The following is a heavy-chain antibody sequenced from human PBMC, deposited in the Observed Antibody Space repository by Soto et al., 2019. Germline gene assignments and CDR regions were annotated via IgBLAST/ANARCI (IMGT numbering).Heavy chain of an antibody. D-gene: IGHD3-22*01. CDR2: IYYTGNT. CDR1: GASISGGDYY. J-gene: IGHJ4*02. Sequence: QVQLQESGPGLVKPSQTLSLTCTVSGASISGGDYYWTRIRQPPGKGLEWIGSIYYTGNTYSNPSLESRLPISVDPSNNQFALRLTSVTAPDTAIYYCARATYDSRTYYLDYWGQGTLVTVSS. V-gene: IGHV4-30-4*01. CDR3: ARATYDSRTYYLDY.